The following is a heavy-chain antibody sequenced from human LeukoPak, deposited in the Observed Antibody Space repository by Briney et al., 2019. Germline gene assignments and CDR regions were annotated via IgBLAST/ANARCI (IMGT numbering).Heavy chain of an antibody. Sequence: GGSLRLSCAGSGFSVSDNYMTWVRQAPGKGLEWVSVTYSGGTTYYADSEEGRFTISRDNSKNTLYLQMNSLRTEDTAVYYCAKEGGLGYCSTTSCAFAHWGRGTLVTVSS. CDR2: TYSGGTT. J-gene: IGHJ4*02. V-gene: IGHV3-53*01. D-gene: IGHD2-2*01. CDR1: GFSVSDNY. CDR3: AKEGGLGYCSTTSCAFAH.